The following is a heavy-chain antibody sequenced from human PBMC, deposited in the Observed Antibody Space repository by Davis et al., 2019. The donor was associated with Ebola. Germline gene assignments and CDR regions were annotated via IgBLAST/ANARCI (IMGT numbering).Heavy chain of an antibody. V-gene: IGHV3-7*01. J-gene: IGHJ4*02. CDR3: ARDMPSVGATSY. Sequence: GGSLRLSCAASGFIFSNYWMSWVRQAPGKGPEWVAIIKPDEGEKYYVDSVKGRFAISRDNAKNSLYLQMNSLRAEDTAIYYCARDMPSVGATSYWGQGTLVTVSS. D-gene: IGHD1-26*01. CDR1: GFIFSNYW. CDR2: IKPDEGEK.